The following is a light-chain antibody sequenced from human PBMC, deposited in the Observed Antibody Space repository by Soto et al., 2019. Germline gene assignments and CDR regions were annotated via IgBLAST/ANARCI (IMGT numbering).Light chain of an antibody. CDR2: DAS. Sequence: QMTQSPSSLSASVGEKIIITCRASRDVGSDVSWYQQKPGQAPKLLIYDASTLQSGVPSRFSASGSGTEFALTISGLQPDDFAVYYCQQRSNWQVTFGQGTRLEIK. V-gene: IGKV1-17*01. J-gene: IGKJ5*01. CDR1: RDVGSD. CDR3: QQRSNWQVT.